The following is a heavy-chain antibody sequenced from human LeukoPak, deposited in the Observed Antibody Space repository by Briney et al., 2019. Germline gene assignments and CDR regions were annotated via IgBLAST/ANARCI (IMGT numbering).Heavy chain of an antibody. J-gene: IGHJ5*02. D-gene: IGHD3-3*01. CDR1: GYSISSGYY. CDR3: ARGYVDTIFGVVILTYNWFDP. V-gene: IGHV4-38-2*02. Sequence: SETLSLTCTVSGYSISSGYYWGWIRQPPGKGLEWIGSIYHSGSTYYNPSLKSRVTISVDTSKNQFSLKLSSVTAADTAVYYCARGYVDTIFGVVILTYNWFDPWGQGTLVTVSS. CDR2: IYHSGST.